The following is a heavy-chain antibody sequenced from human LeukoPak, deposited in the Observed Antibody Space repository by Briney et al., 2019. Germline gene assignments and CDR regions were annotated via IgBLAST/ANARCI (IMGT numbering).Heavy chain of an antibody. D-gene: IGHD4-17*01. J-gene: IGHJ3*02. V-gene: IGHV3-7*01. Sequence: GGSLRLSCAASGFTFSSYWMSWVRQAPGKGLEWVANIKPDGSEKYCVDSVKGRFTISRDNAKKSLYLLMNSLRAEDTAVYYCARGDFNDYGDYVDAFEIWGQGTMVTVS. CDR2: IKPDGSEK. CDR1: GFTFSSYW. CDR3: ARGDFNDYGDYVDAFEI.